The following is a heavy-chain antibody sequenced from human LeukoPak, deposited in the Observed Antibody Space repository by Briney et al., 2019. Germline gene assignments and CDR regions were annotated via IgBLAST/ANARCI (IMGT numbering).Heavy chain of an antibody. V-gene: IGHV3-11*01. CDR3: ARDPNAYYCSSTSCHQRPAAFDI. CDR1: GFTFSDYY. Sequence: GGSLRLSCAASGFTFSDYYMSWIRQAPGKGLEWVSYISSSGSTIYYADSVKGRFTISRDNAKNSLYLQMNSLRAEDTAVYYCARDPNAYYCSSTSCHQRPAAFDIWGQGTMVTVSS. J-gene: IGHJ3*02. CDR2: ISSSGSTI. D-gene: IGHD2-2*01.